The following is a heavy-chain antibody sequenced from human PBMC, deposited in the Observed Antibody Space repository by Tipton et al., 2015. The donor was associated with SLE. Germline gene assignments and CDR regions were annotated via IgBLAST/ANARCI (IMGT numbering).Heavy chain of an antibody. CDR2: IRSKAYGGTT. Sequence: SLRLSCTASGFTFGDYAMSWVRQAPGKGLEWVGFIRSKAYGGTTEYAASVKGRFTISRDDSKSIAYLQMNSLKTEDTAVYYCTRDPSGWYWYFDLWGRGTLVTVSS. J-gene: IGHJ2*01. CDR1: GFTFGDYA. V-gene: IGHV3-49*04. CDR3: TRDPSGWYWYFDL. D-gene: IGHD6-19*01.